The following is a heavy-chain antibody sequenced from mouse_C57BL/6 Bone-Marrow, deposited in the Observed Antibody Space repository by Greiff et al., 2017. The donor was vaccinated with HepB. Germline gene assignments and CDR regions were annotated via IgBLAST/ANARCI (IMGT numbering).Heavy chain of an antibody. CDR2: INPNNGGT. V-gene: IGHV1-18*01. CDR1: GYTFTDYN. D-gene: IGHD1-1*01. J-gene: IGHJ4*01. Sequence: EVKLQQSGPELVKPGASVKIPCKASGYTFTDYNMDWVKQSHGKSLEWIGDINPNNGGTNYNQKFKGKATLTVDKSSSPAYTELRSLTPEDTEVYYCARRGRSSYYSSFDYWGQGTSVTVSS. CDR3: ARRGRSSYYSSFDY.